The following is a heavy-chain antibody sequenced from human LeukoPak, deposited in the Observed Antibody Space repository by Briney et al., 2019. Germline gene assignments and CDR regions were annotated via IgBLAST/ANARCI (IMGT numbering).Heavy chain of an antibody. J-gene: IGHJ4*02. V-gene: IGHV4-34*01. CDR3: ARGRKGTLPIFDY. D-gene: IGHD1/OR15-1a*01. Sequence: SETLSLTCAVYGGSFSGYYWSWIRQPPGKGLGWIGEINHSGSANYNPSLKSRVTISVDTSKNQFSLKLSSVTAADTAVYYCARGRKGTLPIFDYWGQGTLVTVSS. CDR2: INHSGSA. CDR1: GGSFSGYY.